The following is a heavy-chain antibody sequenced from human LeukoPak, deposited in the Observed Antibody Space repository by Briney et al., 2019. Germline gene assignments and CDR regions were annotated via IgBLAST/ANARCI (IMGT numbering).Heavy chain of an antibody. J-gene: IGHJ4*02. V-gene: IGHV1-46*01. CDR3: ARDPEANWAFFDH. CDR1: GYTFTSYY. Sequence: ASVKVSFKASGYTFTSYYMHWVRQAPGQGLEWMGIINPSGGSTTYAQNSKDRVTMTRDTSTSTVYMEVSSLRSADTALYYCARDPEANWAFFDHWGQGTLVTVSA. D-gene: IGHD7-27*01. CDR2: INPSGGST.